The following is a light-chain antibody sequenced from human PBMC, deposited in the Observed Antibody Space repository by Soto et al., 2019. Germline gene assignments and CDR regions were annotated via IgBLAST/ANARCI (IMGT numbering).Light chain of an antibody. J-gene: IGLJ1*01. Sequence: QSVLTQPPSASGSPGQSVTISCTGTSNDVGAYNYVSWNQQHPGKATKVMIYEINNRPSGVPDRFSGSKSGNTSFLTVSGLQAEDEADYYCSSFAVSNSFVFGTGT. V-gene: IGLV2-8*01. CDR2: EIN. CDR3: SSFAVSNSFV. CDR1: SNDVGAYNY.